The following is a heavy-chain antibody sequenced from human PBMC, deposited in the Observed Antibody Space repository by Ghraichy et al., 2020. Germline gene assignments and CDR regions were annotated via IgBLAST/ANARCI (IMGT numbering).Heavy chain of an antibody. Sequence: SETLSLTCDVSGGSISSGDYFWTWIRLPPGQGLELIGYIYNSGTDYYHPSIRSRLTMSVDASKNLFSLKLNSVTAADTAVYYCARSGFYSHDTFDIWGQGTIVTVSS. D-gene: IGHD3-3*01. V-gene: IGHV4-30-4*08. J-gene: IGHJ3*02. CDR3: ARSGFYSHDTFDI. CDR2: IYNSGTD. CDR1: GGSISSGDYF.